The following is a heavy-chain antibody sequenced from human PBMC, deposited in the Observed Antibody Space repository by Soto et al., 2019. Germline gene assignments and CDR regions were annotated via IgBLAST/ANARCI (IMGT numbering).Heavy chain of an antibody. J-gene: IGHJ4*02. CDR1: GFAFSGYW. V-gene: IGHV3-7*01. CDR2: IKQDGSEK. D-gene: IGHD5-12*01. CDR3: ARATSVDAY. Sequence: EVQLVESGGDLVQPGGSLRLSCAASGFAFSGYWMSWVRQAPGKGLEGVANIKQDGSEKYYVDSVKRRFTISRDNAKNSLYLQMNSLRVEDTAVYYCARATSVDAYWGQGTLVTVSS.